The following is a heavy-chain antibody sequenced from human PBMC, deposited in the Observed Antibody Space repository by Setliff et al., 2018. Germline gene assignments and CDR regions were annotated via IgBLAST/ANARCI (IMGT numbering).Heavy chain of an antibody. V-gene: IGHV1-2*02. D-gene: IGHD5-18*01. CDR3: AREGVDTRSSTDYRYYMDV. CDR2: INPNSGDT. CDR1: GNRFTDYF. Sequence: ASVKVSCKASGNRFTDYFLHWVRQAPGQGLEWMGWINPNSGDTHSAQKFQGRVTMTRDTSINTAYMELSSLTSADTAVYYCAREGVDTRSSTDYRYYMDVWGKGTTVTVSS. J-gene: IGHJ6*03.